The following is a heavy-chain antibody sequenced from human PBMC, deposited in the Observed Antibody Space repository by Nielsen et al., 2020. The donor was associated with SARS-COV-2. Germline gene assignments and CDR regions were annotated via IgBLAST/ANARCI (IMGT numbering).Heavy chain of an antibody. V-gene: IGHV1-18*04. J-gene: IGHJ6*03. Sequence: ASVKVSCKASGYTFTSYGISWVRQAPGQGLEWMGWISAYNGNTNYAQKLQGRVTMTADTSTSTAYMELRSLRSDDTAVYYCARVQYSSSWYFAHHNYYYYYMDVWGKGTTVTVSS. D-gene: IGHD6-13*01. CDR1: GYTFTSYG. CDR3: ARVQYSSSWYFAHHNYYYYYMDV. CDR2: ISAYNGNT.